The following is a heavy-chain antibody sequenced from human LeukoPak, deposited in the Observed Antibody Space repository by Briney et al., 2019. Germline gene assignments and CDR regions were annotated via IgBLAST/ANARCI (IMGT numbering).Heavy chain of an antibody. CDR3: ARGQAMLRFGESWADAFDI. V-gene: IGHV4-31*03. CDR1: GGSISSGGYY. Sequence: SETLSLTCTVSGGSISSGGYYWSWIRQHPGTGLEWIGYIYYSGSTYYNPSLKSRVTISVDTSKNQFSLKLSSVTAADTAVYYCARGQAMLRFGESWADAFDIWGQGTMVTVSS. D-gene: IGHD3-10*01. J-gene: IGHJ3*02. CDR2: IYYSGST.